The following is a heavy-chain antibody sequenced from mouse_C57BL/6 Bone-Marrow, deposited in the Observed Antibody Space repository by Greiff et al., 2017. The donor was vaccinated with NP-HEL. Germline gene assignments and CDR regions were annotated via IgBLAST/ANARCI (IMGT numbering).Heavy chain of an antibody. J-gene: IGHJ2*01. CDR3: ARYPSLDY. CDR2: INPGSGGT. V-gene: IGHV1-54*01. Sequence: QVQLKESGAELVRPGTSVKVSCKASGYAFTNYLIEWVKQRPGQGLEWIGVINPGSGGTNYTEKFKGKATLTADKSSSTAYMQLSSLTSEDSAVYFCARYPSLDYWGQGTTLTVSS. CDR1: GYAFTNYL.